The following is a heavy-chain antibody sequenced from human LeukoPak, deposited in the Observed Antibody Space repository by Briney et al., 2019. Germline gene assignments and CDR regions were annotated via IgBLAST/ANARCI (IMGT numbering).Heavy chain of an antibody. D-gene: IGHD6-13*01. V-gene: IGHV4-59*01. J-gene: IGHJ5*02. Sequence: GSLRLSCAASGFTFSSYWMSWIRQPPGKGLEWIGYIYYSGSTNYNPSLKSRVTISVDTSKNQFSLKLSSVTAADTAVYYCARKSGYSPNWFDTWGQGTLVTVSS. CDR2: IYYSGST. CDR3: ARKSGYSPNWFDT. CDR1: GFTFSSYW.